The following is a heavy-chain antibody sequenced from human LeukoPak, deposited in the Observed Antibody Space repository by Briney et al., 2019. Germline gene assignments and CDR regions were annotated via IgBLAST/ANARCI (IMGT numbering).Heavy chain of an antibody. CDR1: GGSFSDYY. D-gene: IGHD3-10*01. V-gene: IGHV4-59*01. CDR3: ARGGYYGSGNDFRFDP. Sequence: KPSETLSLTCAVYGGSFSDYYWSWIRQPPGKGLEWIGYIYYSGSTNYNPSLKSRVTISVDTSKNQFSLKLSSVTPADTAVYYCARGGYYGSGNDFRFDPWGQGTLVTVSS. CDR2: IYYSGST. J-gene: IGHJ5*02.